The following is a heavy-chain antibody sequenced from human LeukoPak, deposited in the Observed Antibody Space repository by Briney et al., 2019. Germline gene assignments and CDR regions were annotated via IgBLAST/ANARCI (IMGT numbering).Heavy chain of an antibody. V-gene: IGHV4-59*08. J-gene: IGHJ6*02. Sequence: SETLSLTCTVSGGSISSYYWSWIRQPPGKGLEWIGYIYYSGSTNYNPSLKNRVTISVDTSQNQFSLKLSSVTAADTAVYYCARRPITMVRGGRFASGMDVWGQGTTVTVSS. CDR2: IYYSGST. CDR3: ARRPITMVRGGRFASGMDV. D-gene: IGHD3-10*01. CDR1: GGSISSYY.